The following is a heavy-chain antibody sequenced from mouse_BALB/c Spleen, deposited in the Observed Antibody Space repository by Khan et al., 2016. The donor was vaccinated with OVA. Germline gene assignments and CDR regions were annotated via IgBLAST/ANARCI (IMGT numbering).Heavy chain of an antibody. J-gene: IGHJ4*01. CDR1: GFSLTSYG. V-gene: IGHV2-6-1*01. CDR3: ARHDGYAHYYAMDY. D-gene: IGHD2-3*01. CDR2: IWSDGST. Sequence: QVQLKESGPGLVAPSQSLSITCTISGFSLTSYGVHWVRQPPGKGLERLVVIWSDGSTTYNSALKSRLSISKDNSKSQVFLKMNSLQTDDTAMYYCARHDGYAHYYAMDYWGQGTSVTVSS.